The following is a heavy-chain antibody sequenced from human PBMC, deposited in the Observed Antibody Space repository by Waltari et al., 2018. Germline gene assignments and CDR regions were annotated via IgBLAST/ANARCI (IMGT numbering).Heavy chain of an antibody. Sequence: EEQLVESGGGLAQPGESLSLSCAASGFTFSRYWMDWVCQAPGKGLVWVSRINSDGSSTTYADSVKGRFTISRDNAKNTLYVQMNRLRAEDTAVYYCARVATKTYSSPVPGRPYYYGMDVWGQGTTVTVSS. CDR1: GFTFSRYW. V-gene: IGHV3-74*01. D-gene: IGHD3-22*01. J-gene: IGHJ6*02. CDR2: INSDGSST. CDR3: ARVATKTYSSPVPGRPYYYGMDV.